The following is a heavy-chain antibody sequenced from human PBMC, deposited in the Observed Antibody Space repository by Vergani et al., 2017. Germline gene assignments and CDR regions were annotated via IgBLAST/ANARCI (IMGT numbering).Heavy chain of an antibody. J-gene: IGHJ4*02. Sequence: QVQLVQSGAEVKKPGASVKVSCKASGYTFTSYGISWVRQAPGQGLEWMGWISAYNGNTNYAQKLQGRVTMTTETSTSTAYMELRSLRSDDTAVYYCARDTNYYDSSGYCFDYWGQGTLVTVSS. D-gene: IGHD3-22*01. CDR1: GYTFTSYG. CDR2: ISAYNGNT. CDR3: ARDTNYYDSSGYCFDY. V-gene: IGHV1-18*01.